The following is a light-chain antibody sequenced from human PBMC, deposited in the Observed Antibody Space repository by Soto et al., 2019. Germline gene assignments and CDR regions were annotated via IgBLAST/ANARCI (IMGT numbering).Light chain of an antibody. V-gene: IGLV1-47*01. CDR3: AYWDNSLSETV. CDR2: SNN. Sequence: QSVLTQPPSLSGTPGQWVTISCSGSSFNVKNNYVYWYQQFAGTTPKLLIYSNNRRPSGVPGRFSGSKSGSSAPLATSGLRAEDEDDYCCAYWDNSLSETVFGGGTKLTVL. CDR1: SFNVKNNY. J-gene: IGLJ2*01.